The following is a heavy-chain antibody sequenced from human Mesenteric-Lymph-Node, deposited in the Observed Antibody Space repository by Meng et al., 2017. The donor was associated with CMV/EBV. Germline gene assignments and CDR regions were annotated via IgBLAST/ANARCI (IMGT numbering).Heavy chain of an antibody. J-gene: IGHJ4*02. CDR2: ISSSGSTI. D-gene: IGHD3-3*01. CDR3: ARASVTIFGAHQADS. V-gene: IGHV3-48*04. CDR1: GFTFSSYG. Sequence: GESLKISCAASGFTFSSYGMNWVRQAPGKGLEWVSYISSSGSTIYYADSVKGRFTISRDNAKNSLYLQMNSLRAEDTAVYYCARASVTIFGAHQADSWGQGTLVTVSS.